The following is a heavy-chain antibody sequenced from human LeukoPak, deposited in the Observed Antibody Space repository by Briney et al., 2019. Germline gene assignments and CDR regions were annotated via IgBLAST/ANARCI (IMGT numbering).Heavy chain of an antibody. CDR1: GFTFSSYN. V-gene: IGHV3-48*01. CDR2: ISGSSTII. J-gene: IGHJ4*02. CDR3: ARDFLEDTQ. D-gene: IGHD2-15*01. Sequence: GGSLRLSCAASGFTFSSYNMNWVRQAPGKGLECVAYISGSSTIIDYADSVTGRFTVTRDNAKSTLYLQMNSLGAEDTAVYYCARDFLEDTQWGQGALVTVSS.